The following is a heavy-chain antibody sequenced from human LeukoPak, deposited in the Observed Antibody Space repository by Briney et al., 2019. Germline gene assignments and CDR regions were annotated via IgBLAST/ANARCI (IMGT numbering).Heavy chain of an antibody. D-gene: IGHD3-10*02. V-gene: IGHV3-48*03. CDR3: AELGITMIGGV. CDR2: ISSSGSTI. Sequence: GGSLRLSCAASGFTFSSYEMNWVRQAPGKGLEWVSYISSSGSTIYYADSVKGRFIISRDNAKNSLYLQMNSLRAEDTAVYYCAELGITMIGGVWGKGTTVTVSS. CDR1: GFTFSSYE. J-gene: IGHJ6*04.